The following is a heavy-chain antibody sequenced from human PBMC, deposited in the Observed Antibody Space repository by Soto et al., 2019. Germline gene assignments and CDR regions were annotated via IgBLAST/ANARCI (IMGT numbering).Heavy chain of an antibody. V-gene: IGHV1-2*04. CDR1: GYTFTGYY. D-gene: IGHD2-2*01. CDR2: INPNSGGT. Sequence: GASVKVSCKASGYTFTGYYMHWVRQAPGQGLEWMGWINPNSGGTNYAQKFQGWVTMTRDTSISTAYMELSRLRSDDTAVYYCARDALRQYCSSTSCPLHYGMDVWGQGTTVTVSS. J-gene: IGHJ6*02. CDR3: ARDALRQYCSSTSCPLHYGMDV.